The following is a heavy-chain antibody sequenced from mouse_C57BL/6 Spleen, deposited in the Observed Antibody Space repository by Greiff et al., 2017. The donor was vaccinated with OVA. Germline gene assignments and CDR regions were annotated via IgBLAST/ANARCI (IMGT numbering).Heavy chain of an antibody. D-gene: IGHD2-12*01. Sequence: QVQLQQPGAELVKPGASVKLSCKASGYTFTSYWMQWVKQRPGQGLEWIGEIDPSDSYTNYNQKFKGKATLTVDTSSSTAYMQLSSLTSEDSAVYYCARRELLLDYWGQGTTLTVSS. CDR3: ARRELLLDY. J-gene: IGHJ2*01. CDR1: GYTFTSYW. CDR2: IDPSDSYT. V-gene: IGHV1-50*01.